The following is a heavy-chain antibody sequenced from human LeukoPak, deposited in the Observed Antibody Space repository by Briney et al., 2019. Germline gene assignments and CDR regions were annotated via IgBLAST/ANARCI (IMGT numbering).Heavy chain of an antibody. CDR3: ARSPVVPAARDWFDP. D-gene: IGHD2-2*01. CDR2: IYYSGST. CDR1: GGSISTYY. J-gene: IGHJ5*02. V-gene: IGHV4-59*08. Sequence: SETLSLTCSVSGGSISTYYWSWIRQPPGKGLEWIGYIYYSGSTNYNPSLKSRVTISVHTSQNQFSLKLSSVTAADTAVYYCARSPVVPAARDWFDPWGQGTLVTVSS.